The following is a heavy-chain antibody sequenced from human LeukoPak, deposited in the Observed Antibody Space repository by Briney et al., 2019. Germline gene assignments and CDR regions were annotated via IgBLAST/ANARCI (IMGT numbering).Heavy chain of an antibody. J-gene: IGHJ4*02. Sequence: GGSLRLSCAASGFTFSSYAMHWVRHAPGKGLERVAVISYDGSNKYYADSVKGRFTISRDNSKNTLYLQMNSLRAEDTAVYYCARGTCSGGSRYFDYWGQGTLVTVSS. CDR2: ISYDGSNK. CDR3: ARGTCSGGSRYFDY. V-gene: IGHV3-30*04. CDR1: GFTFSSYA. D-gene: IGHD2-15*01.